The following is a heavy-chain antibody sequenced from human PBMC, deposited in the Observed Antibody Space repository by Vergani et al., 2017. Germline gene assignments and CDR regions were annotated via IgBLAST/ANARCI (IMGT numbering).Heavy chain of an antibody. V-gene: IGHV4-59*01. CDR1: GGSISSYY. J-gene: IGHJ6*03. Sequence: QVQLQESGPGLVKPSETLSLTCTVSGGSISSYYWSWIRQPPGKGLEWIGYIYYSGSTNYHPSLQSRVTISVDTSKNQFSLKLSSVTAADTAVYYCARGTDYDFWSGLSHYYYMDVWGKGTTVTVSS. D-gene: IGHD3-3*01. CDR3: ARGTDYDFWSGLSHYYYMDV. CDR2: IYYSGST.